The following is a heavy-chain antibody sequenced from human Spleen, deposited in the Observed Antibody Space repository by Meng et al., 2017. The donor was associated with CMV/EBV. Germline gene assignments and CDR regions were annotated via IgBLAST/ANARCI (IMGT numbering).Heavy chain of an antibody. CDR2: ISSDGSYM. J-gene: IGHJ3*02. D-gene: IGHD3-3*01. V-gene: IGHV3-21*01. Sequence: GESLKISCAASGFTFSSYNMNWVRQAPGKGLEWVSSISSDGSYMYYADSVKGRFTISRDNSKNTLYLQMNSLRAEDTAVYYCARENYYDFWSTYYYGFDIWGQGTMVTVSS. CDR3: ARENYYDFWSTYYYGFDI. CDR1: GFTFSSYN.